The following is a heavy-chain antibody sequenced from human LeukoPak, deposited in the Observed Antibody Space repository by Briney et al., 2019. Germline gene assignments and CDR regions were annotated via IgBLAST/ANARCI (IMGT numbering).Heavy chain of an antibody. CDR2: IYWDDDK. CDR1: GFSLSTSGVG. V-gene: IGHV2-5*02. J-gene: IGHJ3*02. Sequence: SGPTLVNPTQTLTLTCTFSGFSLSTSGVGVGWIRQPPGKALEWLALIYWDDDKRYSPSLKSRLTITKDTSKNQVVLTMTNMDPVDTATYYCAHKAIAAAGTGDAFDIWGQGTMVTVSS. D-gene: IGHD6-13*01. CDR3: AHKAIAAAGTGDAFDI.